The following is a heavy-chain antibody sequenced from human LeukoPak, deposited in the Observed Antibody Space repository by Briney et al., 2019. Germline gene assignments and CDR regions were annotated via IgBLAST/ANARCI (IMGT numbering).Heavy chain of an antibody. CDR1: GFTFSNSW. V-gene: IGHV3-74*01. D-gene: IGHD6-19*01. CDR3: ARRTPAVAGIDY. CDR2: INPDGSTT. J-gene: IGHJ4*02. Sequence: GGSLRLSCAASGFTFSNSWIHWVRQPPGKGLVWVSRINPDGSTTDYADSVKDRFTISRDNAKNTLYLQMNTLRAEDTALYYCARRTPAVAGIDYWGQGTLVTASS.